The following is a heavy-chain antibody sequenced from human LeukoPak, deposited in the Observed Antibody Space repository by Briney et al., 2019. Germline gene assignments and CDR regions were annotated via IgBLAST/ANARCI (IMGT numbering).Heavy chain of an antibody. V-gene: IGHV3-48*01. CDR2: ISSSSSTI. Sequence: PGGSLRLSCAASGFTFSSYSMNWVRQAPGKGLEWVSYISSSSSTIYYADSVKGRFTISRDNAKNSLYLQMNSLRAEDTAVFYCAKRRGYHLLHPAVGAFDIWGQGTMVTVSS. CDR1: GFTFSSYS. CDR3: AKRRGYHLLHPAVGAFDI. J-gene: IGHJ3*02. D-gene: IGHD2-2*01.